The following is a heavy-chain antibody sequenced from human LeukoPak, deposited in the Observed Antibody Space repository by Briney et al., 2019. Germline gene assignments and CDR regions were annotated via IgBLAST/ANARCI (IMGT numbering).Heavy chain of an antibody. CDR2: IQHDGSEK. CDR1: GFTFKGYW. Sequence: TGGSLRLSCAASGFTFKGYWMSWVRQAPGKGLEWVANIQHDGSEKKYVDSVKGRFTISRDNAKNSLYLQMDSLRAEDTAVYYCVRLRYTYGKNFDCWGQGTLVTVSS. V-gene: IGHV3-7*01. J-gene: IGHJ4*02. CDR3: VRLRYTYGKNFDC. D-gene: IGHD5-18*01.